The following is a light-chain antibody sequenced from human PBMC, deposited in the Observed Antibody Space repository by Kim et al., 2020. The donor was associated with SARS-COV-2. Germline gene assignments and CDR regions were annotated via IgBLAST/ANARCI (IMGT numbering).Light chain of an antibody. CDR3: QKYNGAPWT. CDR2: AAS. J-gene: IGKJ1*01. Sequence: DFQMTQSPSSLSASIGDRVTITCRASQGISKYLAWYQQKPGKVPKPLIYAASALQSGVPSRFSGSGSGTDFTLTISSLQPEDVATYYCQKYNGAPWTFGQGTKVEI. CDR1: QGISKY. V-gene: IGKV1-27*01.